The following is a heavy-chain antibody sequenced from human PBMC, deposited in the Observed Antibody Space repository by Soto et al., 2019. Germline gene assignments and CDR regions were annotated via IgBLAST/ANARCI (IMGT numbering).Heavy chain of an antibody. Sequence: GGSLRLSCEVSGFTFSRYGMHWVRQAPGKGLGWVAFIWYDGSNKNYGDSVKGRFTVSRDDLKNTVYLQMKSLRVEDTAVYYCARWGLNVLRFLEWLPQDSMDVWGKGTTVTVSS. V-gene: IGHV3-33*03. CDR2: IWYDGSNK. CDR3: ARWGLNVLRFLEWLPQDSMDV. J-gene: IGHJ6*03. D-gene: IGHD3-3*01. CDR1: GFTFSRYG.